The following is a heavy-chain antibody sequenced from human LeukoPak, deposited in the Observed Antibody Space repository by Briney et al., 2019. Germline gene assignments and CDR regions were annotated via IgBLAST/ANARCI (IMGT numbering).Heavy chain of an antibody. CDR1: GFTFSSYA. D-gene: IGHD2-15*01. CDR2: ISGSGGST. J-gene: IGHJ6*03. CDR3: AKGKGYCSGGSCYGGGSYYYYYMDV. V-gene: IGHV3-23*01. Sequence: GGSLRLFCAASGFTFSSYAMSWVRQAPGKGLEWVSAISGSGGSTYYADSVKGRFTISRENSQNTTYLQMTSLRAEDTAVYYCAKGKGYCSGGSCYGGGSYYYYYMDVWGKGTTVTVSS.